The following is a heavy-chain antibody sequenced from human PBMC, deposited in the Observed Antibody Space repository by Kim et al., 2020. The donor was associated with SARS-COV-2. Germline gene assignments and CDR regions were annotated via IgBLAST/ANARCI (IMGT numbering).Heavy chain of an antibody. D-gene: IGHD3-9*01. V-gene: IGHV3-20*04. Sequence: GGSLRLSCSASGFIFGDHGMSWVRQIPGKGLEWVSGINWNSRSTGYADSVKGRFTISRENAKNSLYLEMKSLRAEDTALYYCAKGPYDIVTGYYYFDYWGQGTLVTVSS. CDR2: INWNSRST. CDR1: GFIFGDHG. CDR3: AKGPYDIVTGYYYFDY. J-gene: IGHJ4*02.